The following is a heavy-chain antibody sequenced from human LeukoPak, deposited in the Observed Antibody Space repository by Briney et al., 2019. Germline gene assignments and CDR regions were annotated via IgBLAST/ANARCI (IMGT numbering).Heavy chain of an antibody. Sequence: GGSLRLSCVASGFTFSSYSMNWVRQAPGKGLDWISGINSDSSAIYYADSVKGRFTISRDNAKNSLYLQLNSLRAEDTAVYYCARSYTGYDLWGQGTLVTVSS. V-gene: IGHV3-48*01. CDR3: ARSYTGYDL. D-gene: IGHD5-12*01. J-gene: IGHJ4*02. CDR2: INSDSSAI. CDR1: GFTFSSYS.